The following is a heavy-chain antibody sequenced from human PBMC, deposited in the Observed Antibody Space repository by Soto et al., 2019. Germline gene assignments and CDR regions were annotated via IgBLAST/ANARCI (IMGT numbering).Heavy chain of an antibody. CDR2: IYHSGST. V-gene: IGHV4-30-2*01. D-gene: IGHD2-2*01. J-gene: IGHJ6*02. CDR1: GGSISSGGYS. CDR3: ARDRPAATYYYYYGMDV. Sequence: SETLSLTCAVSGGSISSGGYSWSWIRQPPGKGLEWIWYIYHSGSTYYNPSLKSRVTISVDRSKEHFSLKLSSVTAADTAVYYCARDRPAATYYYYYGMDVWGQGTTVTVSS.